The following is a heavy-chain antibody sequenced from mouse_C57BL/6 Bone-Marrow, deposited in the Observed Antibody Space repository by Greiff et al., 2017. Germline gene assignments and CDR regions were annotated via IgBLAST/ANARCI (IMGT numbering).Heavy chain of an antibody. V-gene: IGHV5-6*02. J-gene: IGHJ4*01. D-gene: IGHD2-5*01. CDR1: GFTFSSYG. CDR3: ARRNYYSNFYAMDD. Sequence: EVKLVESGGDLVKPGGSLKLSCAASGFTFSSYGMSWVRQTPDKRLEWVATISSGGSYTYYPDSVKGRFTISRDNAKNTLYLQMSSLKSDDTDMYDCARRNYYSNFYAMDDRGQGTSVTVSS. CDR2: ISSGGSYT.